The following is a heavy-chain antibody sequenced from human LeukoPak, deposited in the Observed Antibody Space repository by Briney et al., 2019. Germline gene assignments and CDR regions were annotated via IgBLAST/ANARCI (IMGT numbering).Heavy chain of an antibody. V-gene: IGHV1-2*02. Sequence: PWASVKVSCKASGYTFTYYYMHWVRQAPGQGLEWMGWINPNSGGTNYAQKFQGRVTMTRDTSISTAYMELSRLRSDDTAVYYCARDWSHWNDGLFDAFDIWGQGTMVTVSS. CDR3: ARDWSHWNDGLFDAFDI. J-gene: IGHJ3*02. CDR2: INPNSGGT. D-gene: IGHD1-1*01. CDR1: GYTFTYYY.